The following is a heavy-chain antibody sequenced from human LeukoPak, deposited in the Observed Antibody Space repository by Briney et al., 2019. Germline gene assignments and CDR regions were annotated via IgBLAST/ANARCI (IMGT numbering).Heavy chain of an antibody. D-gene: IGHD3-10*01. Sequence: GASVKVSCKASGYTFTGYYMHWVRQAPGQGLEWMGWINPNSGGTNYAQKFQGRVTMTRDTSISTAYMELSRLRSDDTAVYYCARTLRHGSGSWDHYYYYYYMDVWGKGTTVTISS. CDR1: GYTFTGYY. V-gene: IGHV1-2*02. CDR3: ARTLRHGSGSWDHYYYYYYMDV. CDR2: INPNSGGT. J-gene: IGHJ6*03.